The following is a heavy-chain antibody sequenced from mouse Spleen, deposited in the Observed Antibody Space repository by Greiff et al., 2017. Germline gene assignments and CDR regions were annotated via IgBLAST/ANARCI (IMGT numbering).Heavy chain of an antibody. CDR2: INPNNGGT. D-gene: IGHD2-1*01. Sequence: EVKLVESGPELVKPGASVKIPCKASGYTFTDYNMDWVKQSHGKSLEWIGDINPNNGGTIYNQKFKGKATLTVDKSSSTAYMELRSLTSEDTAVYYCARRGWGNSWYFDVWGAGTTVTVSS. J-gene: IGHJ1*01. CDR1: GYTFTDYN. CDR3: ARRGWGNSWYFDV. V-gene: IGHV1-18*01.